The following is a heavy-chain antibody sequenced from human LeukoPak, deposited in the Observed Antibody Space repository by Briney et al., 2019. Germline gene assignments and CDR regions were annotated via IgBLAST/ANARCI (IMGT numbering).Heavy chain of an antibody. V-gene: IGHV3-48*01. Sequence: GGSLRLSCAASGFTFSSYSMNWVRQAPGKGLEWVSYISSSSSTIYYADSVKGRFTISRDNSKNTLYLQMNSLRVEDTAVYYCAKGPYYYDSSGPPDYWGQGTLVTVSS. CDR3: AKGPYYYDSSGPPDY. J-gene: IGHJ4*02. CDR1: GFTFSSYS. D-gene: IGHD3-22*01. CDR2: ISSSSSTI.